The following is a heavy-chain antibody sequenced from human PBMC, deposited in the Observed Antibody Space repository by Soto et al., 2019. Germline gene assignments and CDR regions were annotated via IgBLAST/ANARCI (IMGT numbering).Heavy chain of an antibody. J-gene: IGHJ6*02. V-gene: IGHV5-51*01. CDR2: IYPGDSDT. Sequence: GESLKICSKGYGYSFTSYWIGWVRQMHKKSPKRMRIIYPGDSDTRYSPSFQGQVTVSADKSISTAYLQWSSLKASDTAMYYCARQSCSGGSCYSHYYYYYGMDVWGQGTTVTVSS. CDR1: GYSFTSYW. D-gene: IGHD2-15*01. CDR3: ARQSCSGGSCYSHYYYYYGMDV.